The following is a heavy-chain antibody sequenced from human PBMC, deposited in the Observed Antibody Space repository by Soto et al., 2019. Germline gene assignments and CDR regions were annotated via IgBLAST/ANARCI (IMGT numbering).Heavy chain of an antibody. Sequence: PSETLSLTCAVSGASISTNNGWSGVRKPPGKGLEWIGEVYHSGSTNCNPSLKSRVTISIDKSKNQFSLRLTSTTAADTAVYYCAVPGAGDFDYWSQGTLVTVSS. CDR1: GASISTNNG. V-gene: IGHV4-4*02. J-gene: IGHJ4*02. CDR2: VYHSGST. CDR3: AVPGAGDFDY. D-gene: IGHD6-13*01.